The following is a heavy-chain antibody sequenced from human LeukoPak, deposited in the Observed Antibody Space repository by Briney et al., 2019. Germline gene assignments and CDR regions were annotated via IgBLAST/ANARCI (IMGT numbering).Heavy chain of an antibody. CDR2: XRSKAYGGTT. CDR3: TAYDPSDYYGMDV. J-gene: IGHJ6*02. CDR1: GFTFGDYA. Sequence: GGSLRLSCTASGFTFGDYAMTWVRQAPGKGLEWXGXXRSKAYGGTTEFAASVKGRFIISRDDSKSIAYLQMNSLKTEDTAVYYCTAYDPSDYYGMDVWGQGTTVTIS. D-gene: IGHD5-12*01. V-gene: IGHV3-49*04.